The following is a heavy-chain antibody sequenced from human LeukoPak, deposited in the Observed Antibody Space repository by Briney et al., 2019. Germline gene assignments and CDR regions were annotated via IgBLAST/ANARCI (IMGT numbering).Heavy chain of an antibody. J-gene: IGHJ3*02. CDR2: IYPGDSDT. CDR1: GYSFTSYW. Sequence: GESLKISCKGSGYSFTSYWIGWVRQMPGKGLEWMGIIYPGDSDTRYGPSFQGQVTISADKSISTAYLQWSSLKASDTAMYYCARLGRDCSSTSCYRFFAFDIWGQGTMVTVSS. V-gene: IGHV5-51*01. CDR3: ARLGRDCSSTSCYRFFAFDI. D-gene: IGHD2-2*01.